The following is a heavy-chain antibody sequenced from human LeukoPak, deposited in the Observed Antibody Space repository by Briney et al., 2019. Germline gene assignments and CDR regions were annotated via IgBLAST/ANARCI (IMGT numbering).Heavy chain of an antibody. V-gene: IGHV1-46*01. D-gene: IGHD1-26*01. CDR3: ARDNSVGETAWWFDP. J-gene: IGHJ5*02. CDR1: GGTFSSYA. Sequence: ASVKVSCKASGGTFSSYAISWVRQAPGQGLEWMGFINPSGSSAAYAQKFQGRLTMTRDMFTSTDYMELTSLTSDDTAVYYCARDNSVGETAWWFDPWGQGTLVTVSS. CDR2: INPSGSSA.